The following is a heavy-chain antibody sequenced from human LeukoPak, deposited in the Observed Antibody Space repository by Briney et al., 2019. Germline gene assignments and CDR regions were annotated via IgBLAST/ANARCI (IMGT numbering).Heavy chain of an antibody. CDR2: ISGSGGST. Sequence: PGRSLRLSCAASGFTFSSYAMSWVRQAPGKGLEWVSAISGSGGSTYYADSVKGRFTISRDNSKNTLYLQMNSLRAEDTAVYYCAKLGSFWSGYDYFDYWGQGTLVTVSS. D-gene: IGHD3-3*01. CDR1: GFTFSSYA. V-gene: IGHV3-23*01. CDR3: AKLGSFWSGYDYFDY. J-gene: IGHJ4*02.